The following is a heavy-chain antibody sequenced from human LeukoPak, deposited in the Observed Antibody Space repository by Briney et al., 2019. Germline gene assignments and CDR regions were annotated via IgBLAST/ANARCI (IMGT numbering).Heavy chain of an antibody. Sequence: PSETLSLTCIVSGGSISSGSYYWGWIRQPPGKGLEWIGSVSYSGSAYYNPSLKSRVTISVDTSKNQFSLKLSSVTAADTAVYYCARRASSSWIFDYWGLGTLVTVSS. CDR2: VSYSGSA. V-gene: IGHV4-39*01. J-gene: IGHJ4*02. CDR1: GGSISSGSYY. CDR3: ARRASSSWIFDY. D-gene: IGHD6-13*01.